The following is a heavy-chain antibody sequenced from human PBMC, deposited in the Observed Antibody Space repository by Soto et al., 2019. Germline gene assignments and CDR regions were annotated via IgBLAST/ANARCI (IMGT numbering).Heavy chain of an antibody. V-gene: IGHV4-39*05. CDR1: GGSISSSSYY. J-gene: IGHJ5*01. D-gene: IGHD4-4*01. CDR3: AIGSKATTVTFDC. Sequence: PSLTCTVSGGSISSSSYYWGWIRQPPGKGLEWIGSIYYSGSTYYNPSLKSRVTISVDTSKNQFSLKLSSVTAADTAVYYCAIGSKATTVTFDCWGQGTLVTVSS. CDR2: IYYSGST.